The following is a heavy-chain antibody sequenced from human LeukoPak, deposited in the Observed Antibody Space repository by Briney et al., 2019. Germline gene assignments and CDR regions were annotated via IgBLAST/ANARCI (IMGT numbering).Heavy chain of an antibody. D-gene: IGHD6-13*01. V-gene: IGHV1-69*04. CDR3: ARAPGIAAAGTGFDP. CDR1: GGTFSSYA. J-gene: IGHJ5*02. CDR2: IIPILGIA. Sequence: SVKVSCKASGGTFSSYAISWVRQAPGQGLEWMGRIIPILGIANYAQKFQGRVTITTDKSTSTAYMELSRLRSEDTAVSYCARAPGIAAAGTGFDPWGQGTLVTVSS.